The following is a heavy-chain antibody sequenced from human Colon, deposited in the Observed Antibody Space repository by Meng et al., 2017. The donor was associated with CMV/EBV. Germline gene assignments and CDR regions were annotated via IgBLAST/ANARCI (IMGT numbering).Heavy chain of an antibody. V-gene: IGHV3-23*01. D-gene: IGHD5-24*01. CDR2: ISASGYYT. CDR1: EFSMTDYD. Sequence: CAASEFSMTDYDVNWVRQAPGKGLEWVSVISASGYYTFYAESVKGRFTIGRDISKNTVYLQTNSLRAEDTAVYFCAKAPTRRYYFDSWGQGSLVTVSS. J-gene: IGHJ4*02. CDR3: AKAPTRRYYFDS.